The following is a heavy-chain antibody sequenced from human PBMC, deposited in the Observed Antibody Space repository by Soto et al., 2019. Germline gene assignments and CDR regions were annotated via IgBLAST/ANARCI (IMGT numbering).Heavy chain of an antibody. D-gene: IGHD1-26*01. CDR2: IYHSGST. V-gene: IGHV4-30-2*01. CDR3: AAGGGLTRYY. J-gene: IGHJ4*02. Sequence: SETLSLTCAVSGGSISSGGYSWSWIRQPPGKGLEWIGYIYHSGSTYYNPSLKTRVTISVDRSKNQFSLKRSSVTAADTAVYYCAAGGGLTRYYWGQGTLVTVSS. CDR1: GGSISSGGYS.